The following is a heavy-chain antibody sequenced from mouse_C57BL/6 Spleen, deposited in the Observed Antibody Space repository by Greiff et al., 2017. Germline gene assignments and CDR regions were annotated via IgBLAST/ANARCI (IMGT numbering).Heavy chain of an antibody. CDR3: ARGTTVVGAMDY. CDR2: IYPGSGNT. CDR1: GYTFTDYY. Sequence: QVQLQQSGAELVRPGASVKLSCKASGYTFTDYYINWVKQRPGQGLEWIARIYPGSGNTYYNEKFKGKATLTAEKSSSTAYLQLSSLTSEDSAVYFCARGTTVVGAMDYWGQGTSVTVSS. V-gene: IGHV1-76*01. D-gene: IGHD1-1*01. J-gene: IGHJ4*01.